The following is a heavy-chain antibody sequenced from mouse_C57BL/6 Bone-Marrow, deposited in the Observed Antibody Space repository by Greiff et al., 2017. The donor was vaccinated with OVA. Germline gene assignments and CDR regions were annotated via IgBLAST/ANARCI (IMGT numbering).Heavy chain of an antibody. J-gene: IGHJ3*01. CDR1: GFTFSDYG. Sequence: EVQLVESGGGLVKPGGSLKLSCAASGFTFSDYGMHWVRQAPEKGLEWVAYISSGSSTIYYADTVKGRFTISRDNAKNTLFLQMTSLRAEDKAMYYWARGSYYYGSGWFAYWGQGTLVTVSA. CDR3: ARGSYYYGSGWFAY. V-gene: IGHV5-17*01. CDR2: ISSGSSTI. D-gene: IGHD1-1*01.